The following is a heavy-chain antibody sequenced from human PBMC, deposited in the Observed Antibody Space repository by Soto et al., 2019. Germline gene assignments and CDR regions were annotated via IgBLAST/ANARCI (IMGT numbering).Heavy chain of an antibody. CDR2: ISAFNGKT. V-gene: IGHV1-18*01. CDR1: GYTFNIYG. CDR3: ARDRVPKSSGFCPFDY. J-gene: IGHJ4*01. Sequence: QIQLVQSGAEVKKPGASVKVSCKASGYTFNIYGINWVRQAPGQGLEWMGWISAFNGKTNYAQNVQGRGTMTTDTSTSTAYVELRSLRSDDTAVYSCARDRVPKSSGFCPFDYWGHGTLVTVSS. D-gene: IGHD3-22*01.